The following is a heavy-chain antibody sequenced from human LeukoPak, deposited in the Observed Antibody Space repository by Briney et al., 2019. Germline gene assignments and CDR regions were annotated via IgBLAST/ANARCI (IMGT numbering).Heavy chain of an antibody. CDR1: GFTFRDYY. J-gene: IGHJ4*02. V-gene: IGHV3-11*01. Sequence: GSLRLSCAAFGFTFRDYYMTWIRQAPGKGLEYVSYISSSGSFIYYPDSVRGRFTVSRDNAKNSLHLQMDSLRAEDTAVYYCVRSAKSGGRFDFWGQGTLVTVSA. CDR3: VRSAKSGGRFDF. D-gene: IGHD3-10*01. CDR2: ISSSGSFI.